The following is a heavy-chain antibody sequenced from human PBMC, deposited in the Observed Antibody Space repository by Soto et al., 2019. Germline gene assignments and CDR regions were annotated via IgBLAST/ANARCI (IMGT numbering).Heavy chain of an antibody. D-gene: IGHD3-3*01. CDR3: ARGRRSYYDFWSGHFDY. Sequence: ASETLSLTCTVSGGSISSYYWSWIRQPPGKGLEWIGYIYYSGSTNYNPSLKSRVTISVDTSKNQFSLKLSSVTAADTAVYYCARGRRSYYDFWSGHFDYWGQGTLVTVSP. CDR2: IYYSGST. V-gene: IGHV4-59*01. J-gene: IGHJ4*02. CDR1: GGSISSYY.